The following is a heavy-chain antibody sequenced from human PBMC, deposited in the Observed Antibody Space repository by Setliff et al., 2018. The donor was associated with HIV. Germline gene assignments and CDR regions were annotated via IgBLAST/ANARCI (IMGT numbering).Heavy chain of an antibody. Sequence: PGGSLRLSCTASEFIFSSFWMHWVRQVPGKGLVWVSRINSDGSMTRYADSVKGRFSISRDNAKNTLYLQMNSLRAEDTAVYYCAREALWYSSGWYVDYFDYWGQGTLVTVSS. V-gene: IGHV3-74*01. J-gene: IGHJ4*02. CDR3: AREALWYSSGWYVDYFDY. CDR2: INSDGSMT. D-gene: IGHD6-19*01. CDR1: EFIFSSFW.